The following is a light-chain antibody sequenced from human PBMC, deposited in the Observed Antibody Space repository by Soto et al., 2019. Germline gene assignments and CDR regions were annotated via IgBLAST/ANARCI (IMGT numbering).Light chain of an antibody. CDR1: QSVSSN. Sequence: EIVMTQSPATLSVSPGERATLSCRASQSVSSNLAWYQQKPGQAPRLLIYDASTRATGVPARFSGSGSGTEFTLTFRSLQSEDFAVYYCQQYNNWPPYTFGQGTKLEIK. CDR2: DAS. J-gene: IGKJ2*01. CDR3: QQYNNWPPYT. V-gene: IGKV3-15*01.